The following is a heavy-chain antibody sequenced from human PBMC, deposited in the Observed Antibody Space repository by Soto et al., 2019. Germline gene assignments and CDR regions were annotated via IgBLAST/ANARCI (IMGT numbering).Heavy chain of an antibody. CDR1: GGSFSGYY. CDR2: INHSGST. V-gene: IGHV4-34*01. Sequence: SETLSLTCAVYGGSFSGYYWSWIRQPPGKGLEWIGEINHSGSTNYNPSLKSRVTISVDTSKNQFSLKLSSVTAADTAVYYCASGQPIVGAILGGYYYYGMDVWGQGTTVTVSS. J-gene: IGHJ6*02. CDR3: ASGQPIVGAILGGYYYYGMDV. D-gene: IGHD1-26*01.